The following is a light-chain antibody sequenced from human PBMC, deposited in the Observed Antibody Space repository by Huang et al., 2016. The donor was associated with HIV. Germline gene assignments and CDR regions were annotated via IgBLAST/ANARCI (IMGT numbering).Light chain of an antibody. J-gene: IGKJ3*01. CDR2: WAS. Sequence: DIVMTQSPDFLALSLGARATISCKSSHSLLNSSNRKKYLAWYQQNPGQPPKLLIYWASGRESGVPDRFIGSGSGTDVTLTITSLQAEDVAVYFCQQYFFTPMTFGPGTKVDI. CDR1: HSLLNSSNRKKY. CDR3: QQYFFTPMT. V-gene: IGKV4-1*01.